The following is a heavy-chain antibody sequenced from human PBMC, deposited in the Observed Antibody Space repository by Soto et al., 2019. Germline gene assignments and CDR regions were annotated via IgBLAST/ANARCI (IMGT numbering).Heavy chain of an antibody. CDR2: IKHDGNEK. J-gene: IGHJ4*02. Sequence: PGGSLRLSCAASGFTFSSYVMHWVRQAPGKGLEWVANIKHDGNEKYYVDSVEGRFIISRDNAKNSLYLQMNSLRAEDTAVYYCARDEAARPLGYWGQGTLVTVSS. CDR1: GFTFSSYV. CDR3: ARDEAARPLGY. V-gene: IGHV3-7*01. D-gene: IGHD6-6*01.